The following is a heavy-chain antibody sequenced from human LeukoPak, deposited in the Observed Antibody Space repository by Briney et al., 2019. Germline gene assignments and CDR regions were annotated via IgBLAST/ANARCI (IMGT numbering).Heavy chain of an antibody. J-gene: IGHJ3*02. V-gene: IGHV3-23*01. CDR1: GFTFSSYG. Sequence: GGSVRLSCAASGFTFSSYGLTWLRQAAAKGLEWVSAISGSGGSTYYADSVKGRSTISRDNSKNTLYLQMNSLRAEDTAVYYCAKFGLAGSGRYHDAFDIWGQGTMVTVSS. D-gene: IGHD3-10*01. CDR2: ISGSGGST. CDR3: AKFGLAGSGRYHDAFDI.